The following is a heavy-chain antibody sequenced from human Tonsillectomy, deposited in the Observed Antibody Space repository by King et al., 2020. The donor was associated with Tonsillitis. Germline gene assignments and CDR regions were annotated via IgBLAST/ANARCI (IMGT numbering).Heavy chain of an antibody. CDR3: ARDAGYCSGGSCFGYYFYYMDV. CDR1: GGTFSNYT. Sequence: QLVQSGAEVKKPGSSVKVSCKTSGGTFSNYTISWVRQAPGQGLEWMGRIISILGITNDAQKFQGRITITADISTSTAYMELSSLRSEDTAVYYCARDAGYCSGGSCFGYYFYYMDVWGKGTTVTVSS. D-gene: IGHD2-15*01. CDR2: IISILGIT. V-gene: IGHV1-69*04. J-gene: IGHJ6*03.